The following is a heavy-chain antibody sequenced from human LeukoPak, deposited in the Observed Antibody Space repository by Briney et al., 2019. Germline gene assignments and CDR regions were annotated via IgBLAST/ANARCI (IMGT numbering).Heavy chain of an antibody. CDR3: AKDHSLPIFGVVIESYYYYMDV. CDR2: ISGSGGST. J-gene: IGHJ6*03. D-gene: IGHD3-3*01. CDR1: GSTFSSYA. V-gene: IGHV3-23*01. Sequence: GGSLRLSCAASGSTFSSYAMSWVRQAPGKGLEWVSAISGSGGSTYYADSVKGRFTISRDSSKNTLYLQMNSLRAEDTAVYYCAKDHSLPIFGVVIESYYYYMDVWGKGTTVTVSS.